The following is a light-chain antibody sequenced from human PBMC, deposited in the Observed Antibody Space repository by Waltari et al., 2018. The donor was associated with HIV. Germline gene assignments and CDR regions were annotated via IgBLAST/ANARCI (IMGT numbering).Light chain of an antibody. Sequence: DVVLTQSPSSLPVTLGHPASISSRSTQSLVYTDGSPYLNWYHQRPGHSPRRLIYKVSIRDSAVPDRFSGSGSGTDVTLNISRVEADDVGIYYCMQGTHWPLTFGQGTKLEI. J-gene: IGKJ2*01. CDR1: QSLVYTDGSPY. CDR2: KVS. CDR3: MQGTHWPLT. V-gene: IGKV2-30*01.